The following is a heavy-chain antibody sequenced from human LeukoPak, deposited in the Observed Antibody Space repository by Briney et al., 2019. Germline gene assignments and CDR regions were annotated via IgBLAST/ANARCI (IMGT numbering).Heavy chain of an antibody. Sequence: PGGSLRLSCAASGFTFSDYNMRWIRQAPGKGLEWVSSISRSGSTKYYADSVKGRFTISRDNAKNSLFLQMNSLRAEDTAVYYCASLLVPGNFDYWGQGTLVTVSP. CDR3: ASLLVPGNFDY. V-gene: IGHV3-11*01. CDR2: ISRSGSTK. J-gene: IGHJ4*02. CDR1: GFTFSDYN. D-gene: IGHD2-8*02.